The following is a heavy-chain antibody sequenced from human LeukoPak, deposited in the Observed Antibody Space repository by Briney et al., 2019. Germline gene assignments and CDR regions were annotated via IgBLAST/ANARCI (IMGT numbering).Heavy chain of an antibody. CDR1: GGSFSGYY. Sequence: SETLSLTCAVYGGSFSGYYWSWIRQPPGKGLEWIGEINHSGSTNYNPSLKSRVTISVDTSKNQFSLKLSSVTAADTAVYYCARDLGYYDSSGYFHGGDFDYWGQGTLVTVSS. J-gene: IGHJ4*02. V-gene: IGHV4-34*01. CDR3: ARDLGYYDSSGYFHGGDFDY. CDR2: INHSGST. D-gene: IGHD3-22*01.